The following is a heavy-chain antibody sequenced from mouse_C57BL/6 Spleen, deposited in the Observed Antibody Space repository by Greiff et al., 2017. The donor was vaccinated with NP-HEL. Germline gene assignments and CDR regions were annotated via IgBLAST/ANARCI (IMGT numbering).Heavy chain of an antibody. CDR2: IRLKSDNYAT. CDR3: TAWDLYWYFDV. CDR1: GFTFSNYW. J-gene: IGHJ1*03. V-gene: IGHV6-3*01. Sequence: VQLKESGGGLVQPGGSMKLSCVASGFTFSNYWMNWVRQSPEKGLEWVAQIRLKSDNYATHYAESVQGRFTISRDDSKSSVYLQMNNLRAEDTGIYYCTAWDLYWYFDVWGTGTTVTVSS. D-gene: IGHD4-1*01.